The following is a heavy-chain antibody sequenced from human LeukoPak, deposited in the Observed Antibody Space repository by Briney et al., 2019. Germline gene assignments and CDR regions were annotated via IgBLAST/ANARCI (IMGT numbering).Heavy chain of an antibody. CDR2: INHSGST. CDR1: GGSFSGYY. Sequence: SETLSLTCAVYGGSFSGYYWSWIRQPPGKGLEWIGEINHSGSTNYNPSLKSRVTISVDTSKNQFSLKLSSVTAADTAVYYCARWGTTVTKSDYWGQGTLVTVSS. D-gene: IGHD4-17*01. CDR3: ARWGTTVTKSDY. J-gene: IGHJ4*02. V-gene: IGHV4-34*01.